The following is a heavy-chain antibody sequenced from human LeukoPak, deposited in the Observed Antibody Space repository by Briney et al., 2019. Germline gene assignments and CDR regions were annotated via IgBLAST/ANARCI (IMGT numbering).Heavy chain of an antibody. V-gene: IGHV3-48*03. CDR1: GFTFSSYE. Sequence: SGGSLRLSCAASGFTFSSYEMNWVRQASGKGLEWVSYISSSGSTIYYADSVKGRFTISRDNAKNSLYLQMNSLRAEDTAVYYCARGDTAMVPDYWGQGTLVTVSS. D-gene: IGHD5-18*01. CDR3: ARGDTAMVPDY. J-gene: IGHJ4*02. CDR2: ISSSGSTI.